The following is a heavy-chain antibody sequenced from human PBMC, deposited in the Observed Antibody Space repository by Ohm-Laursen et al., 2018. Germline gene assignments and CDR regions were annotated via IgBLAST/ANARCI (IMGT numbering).Heavy chain of an antibody. D-gene: IGHD3-22*01. J-gene: IGHJ3*02. CDR2: ISPGDSDT. CDR3: ARRYTAEDSSGADAFDI. CDR1: GYSFTSYW. Sequence: GESLRISCKGSGYSFTSYWIGWVRQMPGKGLGWLGIISPGDSDTRYSPSFQGQVTISADKSISTAYLQWSSLKASDTAMYYCARRYTAEDSSGADAFDIWGQGTMVTVFS. V-gene: IGHV5-51*01.